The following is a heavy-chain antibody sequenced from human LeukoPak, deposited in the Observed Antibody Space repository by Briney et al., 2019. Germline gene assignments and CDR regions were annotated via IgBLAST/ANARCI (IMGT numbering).Heavy chain of an antibody. CDR2: ISGSGGST. D-gene: IGHD6-6*01. Sequence: GGSLRLSCAASGFMFSNYAMSWVRQAPGKGLEWVSAISGSGGSTYYADSVKGRFTISRDNSRNTLYLQMSSLRAEDTAVYYCASLSLGHYWGQGTLVTVSS. CDR1: GFMFSNYA. V-gene: IGHV3-23*01. CDR3: ASLSLGHY. J-gene: IGHJ4*02.